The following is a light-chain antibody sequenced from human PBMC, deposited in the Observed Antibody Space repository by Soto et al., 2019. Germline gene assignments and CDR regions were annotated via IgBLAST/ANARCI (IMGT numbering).Light chain of an antibody. Sequence: DIQMTQSPSSLSASVGDRVTITCQASQDISNYLNWYQQKPGKAPKLLIYDASNLETGVPSRFSGRGSGTDFTFTIISLQPEDIATYYCQQYDNLPFTFGPGTKVDIK. J-gene: IGKJ3*01. CDR2: DAS. V-gene: IGKV1-33*01. CDR3: QQYDNLPFT. CDR1: QDISNY.